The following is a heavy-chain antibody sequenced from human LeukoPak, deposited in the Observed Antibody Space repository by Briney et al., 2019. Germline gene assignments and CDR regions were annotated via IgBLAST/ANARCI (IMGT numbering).Heavy chain of an antibody. Sequence: PGGSLRLSCAASGFTFSDYYMSWIRQAPGKGQEWVSYISSSGSTIYYADSVKGRFTISRDNAKNSLYLQMNSLRAEDTAVYYCARDIRSEHYYYYYMDVWGKGTTVTVSS. CDR2: ISSSGSTI. CDR3: ARDIRSEHYYYYYMDV. V-gene: IGHV3-11*01. J-gene: IGHJ6*03. CDR1: GFTFSDYY.